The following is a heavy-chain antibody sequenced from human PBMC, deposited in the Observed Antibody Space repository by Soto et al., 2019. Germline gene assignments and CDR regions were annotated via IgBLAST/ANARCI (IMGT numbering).Heavy chain of an antibody. D-gene: IGHD6-6*01. CDR3: ARAPKVSGSAQTRPDF. CDR1: SGSLSGYY. Sequence: SETLSLTCSLYSGSLSGYYWSWIRQPPGKGLEWIGEISPSVTTNYSPSLKSRVSISVDTSKNQFSLNLTSLTAADTAVYYCARAPKVSGSAQTRPDFWGQGSLVTVSS. CDR2: ISPSVTT. V-gene: IGHV4-34*01. J-gene: IGHJ4*02.